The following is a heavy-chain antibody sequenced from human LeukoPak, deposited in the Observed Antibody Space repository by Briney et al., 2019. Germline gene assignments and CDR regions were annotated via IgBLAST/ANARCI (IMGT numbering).Heavy chain of an antibody. V-gene: IGHV6-1*01. Sequence: SQTLSLTCAISGDSVSSNSAAWHWIRQSPSRGLEWLGRTYYRSKWYYSYAVSVKGRVTINPDTSKNHFSLQLKSVTPEDTAVYYCARTNNGWIDYWGQGTLVTVSS. CDR2: TYYRSKWYY. CDR1: GDSVSSNSAA. J-gene: IGHJ4*02. D-gene: IGHD6-19*01. CDR3: ARTNNGWIDY.